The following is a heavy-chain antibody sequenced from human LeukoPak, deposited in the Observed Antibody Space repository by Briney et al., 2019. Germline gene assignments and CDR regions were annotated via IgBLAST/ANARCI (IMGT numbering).Heavy chain of an antibody. Sequence: PSETLSLTCAVYGGSFSVYYWSWNRQPPGKGLEWIGEINHSGTTNYNPSLKSRVTTSVDTSKNHCSLKLSSVNAADTAVYYCARALPYYDFWSGYSPDAHYGMDVWGQGTTVTVSS. D-gene: IGHD3-3*01. CDR3: ARALPYYDFWSGYSPDAHYGMDV. CDR2: INHSGTT. V-gene: IGHV4-34*01. J-gene: IGHJ6*02. CDR1: GGSFSVYY.